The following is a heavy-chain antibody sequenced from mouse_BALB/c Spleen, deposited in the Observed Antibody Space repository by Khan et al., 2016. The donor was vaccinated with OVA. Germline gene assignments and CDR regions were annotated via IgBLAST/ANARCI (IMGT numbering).Heavy chain of an antibody. CDR3: AIIKKLVATYFDY. Sequence: QVQLQQSGAELVKAGASVKMSCKASGYTFTSYWMHWVKQRLGQGLEWFAETNPTNGRTYYNEKFKSKATLTVDKSSSTAYMLLSGPTFEDSAVYYCAIIKKLVATYFDYWGQGTTLTVSS. V-gene: IGHV1S81*02. D-gene: IGHD1-1*01. J-gene: IGHJ2*01. CDR2: TNPTNGRT. CDR1: GYTFTSYW.